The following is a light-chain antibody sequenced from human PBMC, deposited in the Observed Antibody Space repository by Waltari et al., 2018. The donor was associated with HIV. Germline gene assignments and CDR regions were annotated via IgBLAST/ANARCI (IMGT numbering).Light chain of an antibody. CDR1: NSDVGAYNH. Sequence: QSVLTQPASVSGSPGQSIAISCTGTNSDVGAYNHVSWYQHHPGKAPKLMIYNVTNRPSGVSDRFSGSKSGNTASLTITDLQTEDEADYFCSSYTSSNTLVFGTGAKVTVL. CDR3: SSYTSSNTLV. J-gene: IGLJ1*01. CDR2: NVT. V-gene: IGLV2-14*01.